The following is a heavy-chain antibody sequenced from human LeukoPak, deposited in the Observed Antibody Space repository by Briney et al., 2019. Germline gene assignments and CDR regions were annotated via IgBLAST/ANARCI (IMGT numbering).Heavy chain of an antibody. Sequence: GGSLRLSCAAPGFSFSSYGLHWARQAPGKGLEWLAAISYDGSVQYYADSVKGRFTISRENSKKTLYLQMNSLTAEDTAVYYCARASSYYHYMDVWGQGTTVTVSS. CDR1: GFSFSSYG. V-gene: IGHV3-30*01. CDR3: ARASSYYHYMDV. CDR2: ISYDGSVQ. J-gene: IGHJ6*03.